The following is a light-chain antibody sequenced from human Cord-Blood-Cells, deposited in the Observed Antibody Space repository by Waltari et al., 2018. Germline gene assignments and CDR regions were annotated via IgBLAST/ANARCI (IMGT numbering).Light chain of an antibody. CDR3: SSYAGSNNYV. CDR2: EVS. Sequence: QSALTQPPSASGSPGQSVTISCTGTSRDVGGYNYVSWYQQHSGKAPNLIIYEVSKRPSGVPDRFSGSKSGNTASLTVSGLQAEDEADYYCSSYAGSNNYVFGTGTKVTVL. J-gene: IGLJ1*01. CDR1: SRDVGGYNY. V-gene: IGLV2-8*01.